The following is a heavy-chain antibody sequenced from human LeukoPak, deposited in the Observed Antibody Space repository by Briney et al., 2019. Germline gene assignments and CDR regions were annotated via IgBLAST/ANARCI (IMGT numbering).Heavy chain of an antibody. CDR1: GYTFTGYY. D-gene: IGHD3-3*01. CDR2: INPNSGGT. Sequence: GAPVTVSCKASGYTFTGYYMHWVRQAPGKGVEGMGWINPNSGGTNYAQKFQGRVTMTRDTSISTAYMELSRLRSDDTAVYYCARSTSITIFGVVGYWFDPWGQGTLVTVSS. J-gene: IGHJ5*02. CDR3: ARSTSITIFGVVGYWFDP. V-gene: IGHV1-2*02.